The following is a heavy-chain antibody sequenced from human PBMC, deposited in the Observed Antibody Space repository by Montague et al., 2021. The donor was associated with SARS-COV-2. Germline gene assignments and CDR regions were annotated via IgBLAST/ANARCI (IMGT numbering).Heavy chain of an antibody. J-gene: IGHJ4*02. CDR2: IVNNGRKS. CDR1: GFTFSSYA. Sequence: SLRLSCAASGFTFSSYAMSWVRQAPGKGLEWVSGIVNNGRKSFNADSVKGRFVISRDNSDKMAYLQLNSLRAEDTAIYYCAKETAAIGNPLFDSWGQGTLITVSS. V-gene: IGHV3-23*01. CDR3: AKETAAIGNPLFDS. D-gene: IGHD4-23*01.